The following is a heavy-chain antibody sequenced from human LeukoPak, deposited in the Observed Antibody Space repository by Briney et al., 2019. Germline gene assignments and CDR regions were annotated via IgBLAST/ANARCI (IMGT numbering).Heavy chain of an antibody. Sequence: GGSLRLSCAASGFTFSDYYMSWIRQAPGKGLEWVSYISSSGSTIYYADSVKGRFTISRDNAKNSLYLQMNSLRAEDTAVYYCARDRGAGYYDSSGYESYCFDYWGQGTLVTVSS. CDR3: ARDRGAGYYDSSGYESYCFDY. V-gene: IGHV3-11*04. CDR1: GFTFSDYY. D-gene: IGHD3-22*01. CDR2: ISSSGSTI. J-gene: IGHJ4*02.